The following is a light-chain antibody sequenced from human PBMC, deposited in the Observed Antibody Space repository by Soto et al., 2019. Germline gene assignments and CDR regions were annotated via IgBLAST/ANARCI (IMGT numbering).Light chain of an antibody. CDR1: SSDVGSYNY. CDR2: EVN. Sequence: QSALTQPASVSGSPGQSITVPCTGTSSDVGSYNYVSWYQQHPGKAPQLLIYEVNNRPSGVSHRFSGSKSGNTASLTISGLQAEDEADYYCSSYTSTSSLVFGGGTKVTVL. CDR3: SSYTSTSSLV. V-gene: IGLV2-14*01. J-gene: IGLJ2*01.